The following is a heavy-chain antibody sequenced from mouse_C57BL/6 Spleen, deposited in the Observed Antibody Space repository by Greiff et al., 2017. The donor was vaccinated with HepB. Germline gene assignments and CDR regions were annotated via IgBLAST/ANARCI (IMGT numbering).Heavy chain of an antibody. CDR2: INPNNGGT. V-gene: IGHV1-18*01. Sequence: EVQLQQSGPELVKPGASVKIPCKASGYTFTDYNMDWVKQSHGKSLEWIGDINPNNGGTIYNQKFKGKATLTVDKSSSTAYMELRSLTSEDTAVYYCARSDYDYGLYYFDYWGQGTTLTVSS. J-gene: IGHJ2*01. CDR3: ARSDYDYGLYYFDY. CDR1: GYTFTDYN. D-gene: IGHD2-4*01.